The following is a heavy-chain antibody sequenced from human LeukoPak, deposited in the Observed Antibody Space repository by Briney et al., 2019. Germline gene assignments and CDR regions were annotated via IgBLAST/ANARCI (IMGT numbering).Heavy chain of an antibody. CDR2: IYTTGST. CDR3: ARDLRAYGGYES. V-gene: IGHV4-4*07. J-gene: IGHJ5*02. Sequence: SETLSLTCTVSGGSISSYYWTWIRQPAGKGLEWIGRIYTTGSTNYNPSLNSRVTMSVDTSKNQFSLKLSSVTAADTAVYYCARDLRAYGGYESWGQGTLVTVSS. CDR1: GGSISSYY. D-gene: IGHD5-12*01.